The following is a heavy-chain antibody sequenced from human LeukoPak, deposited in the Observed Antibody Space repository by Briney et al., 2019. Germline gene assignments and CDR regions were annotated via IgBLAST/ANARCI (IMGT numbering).Heavy chain of an antibody. V-gene: IGHV4-39*01. Sequence: SETLSLTCSVSGASIFSSNYYWGWIRQPPGKGLEWIGSIYYSGSPFYNQSLKSRVTISFDTSKNQFSLILSSVTAADTALYYCTRRLTRSYFDYWGQGTLVTVSS. J-gene: IGHJ4*02. CDR1: GASIFSSNYY. CDR3: TRRLTRSYFDY. CDR2: IYYSGSP.